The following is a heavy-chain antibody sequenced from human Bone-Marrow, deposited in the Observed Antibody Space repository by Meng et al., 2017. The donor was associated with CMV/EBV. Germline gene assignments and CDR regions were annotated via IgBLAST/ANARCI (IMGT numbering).Heavy chain of an antibody. CDR1: GYTFTSYA. J-gene: IGHJ6*02. D-gene: IGHD2-21*01. CDR2: SNAGNGNT. CDR3: ARPVVDYGMDV. Sequence: ASVKVSCKASGYTFTSYAMHWVRQAPGQRLEWMGWSNAGNGNTKYSQEFQGRVTMTTDTSTSTAYMELRSLRSDDTAVYYCARPVVDYGMDVWGQGTTVTVSS. V-gene: IGHV1-3*02.